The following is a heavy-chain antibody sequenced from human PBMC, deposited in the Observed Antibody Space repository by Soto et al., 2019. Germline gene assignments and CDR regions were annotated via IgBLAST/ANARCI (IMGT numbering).Heavy chain of an antibody. V-gene: IGHV1-46*01. D-gene: IGHD3-22*01. Sequence: SAKATSKECGYRITSRYRCWAQQETEQGLEWMGMINPSGGSTIYAQKFQGRVTMTRDTSTSTVYMELSSLRSEDTAVYYCARDAHPSQYSSGYYGPSYYWGQGSLVTVS. CDR3: ARDAHPSQYSSGYYGPSYY. CDR2: INPSGGST. J-gene: IGHJ4*02. CDR1: GYRITSRY.